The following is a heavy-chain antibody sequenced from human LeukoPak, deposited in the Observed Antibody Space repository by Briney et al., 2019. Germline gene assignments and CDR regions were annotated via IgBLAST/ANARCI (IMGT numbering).Heavy chain of an antibody. CDR3: ATITTVTTDY. CDR2: IRNKAYGGTT. V-gene: IGHV3-49*03. Sequence: GGSLRLSCTASGFTFGDYAMSWFRQAPGKGLEWVGFIRNKAYGGTTEYAASVKGRFTISRDDSKSIAYLQMNSPKTEDTAVYYCATITTVTTDYWGQGTLVTVSS. CDR1: GFTFGDYA. J-gene: IGHJ4*02. D-gene: IGHD4-17*01.